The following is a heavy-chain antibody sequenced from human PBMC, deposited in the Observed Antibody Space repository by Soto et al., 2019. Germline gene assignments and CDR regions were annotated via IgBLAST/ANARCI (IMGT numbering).Heavy chain of an antibody. D-gene: IGHD6-13*01. CDR3: ARDLGTRRYSSSWYGYYYMDV. V-gene: IGHV3-7*01. Sequence: GGSLRLSCAASGFTFSSYWMSWVRQAPGKGLEWVANIKQDGSEKYYVDSVKGRFTISRDNAKNSLYLQMNSLRAEDTAVYYCARDLGTRRYSSSWYGYYYMDVWGKGTTVTVSS. CDR2: IKQDGSEK. CDR1: GFTFSSYW. J-gene: IGHJ6*03.